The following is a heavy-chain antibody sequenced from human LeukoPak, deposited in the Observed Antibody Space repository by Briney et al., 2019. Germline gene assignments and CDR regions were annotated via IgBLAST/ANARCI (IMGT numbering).Heavy chain of an antibody. D-gene: IGHD4-17*01. CDR2: ISYDGSNK. V-gene: IGHV3-30*14. Sequence: GGSLRLSCAASGFTFSSYAMHWVRQAPGKGLEWVAVISYDGSNKYYADSVKGRFTISRDNSKNTLYLQMNSLRAEDTAVYYCARAPTGQWFFDLWGRGTLVTVSS. CDR1: GFTFSSYA. J-gene: IGHJ2*01. CDR3: ARAPTGQWFFDL.